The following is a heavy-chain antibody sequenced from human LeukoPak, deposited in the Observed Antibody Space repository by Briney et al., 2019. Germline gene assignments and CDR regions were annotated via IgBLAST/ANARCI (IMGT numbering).Heavy chain of an antibody. V-gene: IGHV4-38-2*01. CDR1: GFSISSGHY. CDR2: IYYSGNT. J-gene: IGHJ4*02. CDR3: ARHGGSWTFDY. D-gene: IGHD6-13*01. Sequence: SETLSLTCVVSGFSISSGHYWGWIRQPPGKGLEWIGNIYYSGNTYYNPSLKSRVTISVDTSKNQFSLKLSSVTAADTAVYYCARHGGSWTFDYWGQGTLVTVSS.